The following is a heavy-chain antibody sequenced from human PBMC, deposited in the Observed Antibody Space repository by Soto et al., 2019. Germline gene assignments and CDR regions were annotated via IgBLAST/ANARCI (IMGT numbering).Heavy chain of an antibody. CDR1: GYTFTSYD. CDR3: ARGTYAQRWFDP. V-gene: IGHV1-8*01. D-gene: IGHD3-16*01. CDR2: MNPNSGNT. J-gene: IGHJ5*02. Sequence: GASVKLSCKASGYTFTSYDINWVRQATGQGLEWMGWMNPNSGNTGYAQKFQGRVTMTRNTSISTAYMELSSLRSEDTAVYYCARGTYAQRWFDPWGQGTLVTVSS.